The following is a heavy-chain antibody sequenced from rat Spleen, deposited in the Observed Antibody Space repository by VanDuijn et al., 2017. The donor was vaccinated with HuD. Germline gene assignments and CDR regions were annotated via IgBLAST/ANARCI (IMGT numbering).Heavy chain of an antibody. D-gene: IGHD1-6*01. CDR3: ARGGYTTDYFYVGWFAY. V-gene: IGHV5S13*01. CDR2: ISTSGAGT. CDR1: GFTFSNYG. Sequence: EVQLVESGGGLVQPGRSLKLSCAASGFTFSNYGMAWVRQAPTEGLEWVASISTSGAGTYYRDSVKGRFTISRDNAKNTQYLQMDSLRSEDTATYYCARGGYTTDYFYVGWFAYWGQGTLVTVSS. J-gene: IGHJ3*01.